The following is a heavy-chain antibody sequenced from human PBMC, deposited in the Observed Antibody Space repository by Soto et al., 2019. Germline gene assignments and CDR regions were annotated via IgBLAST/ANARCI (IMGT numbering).Heavy chain of an antibody. V-gene: IGHV3-30*18. J-gene: IGHJ5*02. Sequence: GGSLRLSCAASGFTFSSYGMHWVRQAPGKGLEWVAVISYDGSNKYYADSVKGRFTISRDNSKNTLYLQMNSLRAEDTAVYYCAKDPLRGYSGYDNWFDPWGQGTLVTVSS. D-gene: IGHD5-12*01. CDR1: GFTFSSYG. CDR3: AKDPLRGYSGYDNWFDP. CDR2: ISYDGSNK.